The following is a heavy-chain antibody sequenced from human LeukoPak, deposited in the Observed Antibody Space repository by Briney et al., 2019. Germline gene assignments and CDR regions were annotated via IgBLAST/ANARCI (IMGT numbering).Heavy chain of an antibody. CDR3: ARDMLRSGYYYAPFDY. J-gene: IGHJ4*02. V-gene: IGHV7-4-1*02. Sequence: ASVKVSCKASGYTFTSHAMNWVRQAPGQGLEWMGWINTNTGNPTYAQGFTGRFVFSLDTSVSTAYLQISSLKAEDTAAYYCARDMLRSGYYYAPFDYWGQGTLVTVSS. D-gene: IGHD3-22*01. CDR1: GYTFTSHA. CDR2: INTNTGNP.